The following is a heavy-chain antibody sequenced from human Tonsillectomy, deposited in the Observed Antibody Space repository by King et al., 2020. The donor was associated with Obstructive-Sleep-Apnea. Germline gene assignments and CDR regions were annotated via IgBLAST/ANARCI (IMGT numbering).Heavy chain of an antibody. D-gene: IGHD3-10*01. CDR1: GYTFTDYY. V-gene: IGHV1-2*02. Sequence: VQLVESGAEVKKPGASVKVSCKASGYTFTDYYIHWVRQAPGQGLEWLGWINPNNGVGRYAQKFQGRVTVTRDTSVSSVYLEMTRLTSDDTAVYYCARELSLGEFGHWGQGTLVTVSS. J-gene: IGHJ4*02. CDR3: ARELSLGEFGH. CDR2: INPNNGVG.